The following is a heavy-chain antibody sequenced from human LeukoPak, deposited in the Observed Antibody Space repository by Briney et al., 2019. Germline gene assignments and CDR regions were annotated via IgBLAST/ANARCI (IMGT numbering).Heavy chain of an antibody. Sequence: GGSLRLSCAASGSIFSSYAMSWVRQAPGKGLEWVSAISGSGGSTYYADSVKGRFTISRDDSKNTLYLQMNSLRAEDTAVYYCAKSGHTTYDYWGQGTLVTVSS. CDR3: AKSGHTTYDY. V-gene: IGHV3-23*01. D-gene: IGHD1-14*01. CDR2: ISGSGGST. J-gene: IGHJ4*02. CDR1: GSIFSSYA.